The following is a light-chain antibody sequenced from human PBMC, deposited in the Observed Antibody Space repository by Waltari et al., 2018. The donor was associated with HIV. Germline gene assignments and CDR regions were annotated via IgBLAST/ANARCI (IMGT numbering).Light chain of an antibody. CDR3: QQSYSTPYT. Sequence: DIQIPQSPSSLSASVGVRVTITCRASQSISSYLTWYQQKPGQAPKLLIYAASSLQSGVPSRFSGSGSGTDFTLTISSLQPEDFAIYYCQQSYSTPYTFGQGTQLEIK. V-gene: IGKV1-39*01. J-gene: IGKJ2*01. CDR1: QSISSY. CDR2: AAS.